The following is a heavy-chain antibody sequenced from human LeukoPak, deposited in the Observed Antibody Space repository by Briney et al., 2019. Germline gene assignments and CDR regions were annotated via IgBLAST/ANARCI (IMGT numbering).Heavy chain of an antibody. V-gene: IGHV1-18*01. J-gene: IGHJ4*02. D-gene: IGHD5-12*01. CDR1: GYTFSSYG. Sequence: ASVKVSCKASGYTFSSYGISWVRQAPGQGLEWMGWISADNGNTNYAQKLQGRVTMTTDTSTSTAYMDLRSLRSDDTAVYYCARLGYSGYDSDYWGQGTLVTVSS. CDR3: ARLGYSGYDSDY. CDR2: ISADNGNT.